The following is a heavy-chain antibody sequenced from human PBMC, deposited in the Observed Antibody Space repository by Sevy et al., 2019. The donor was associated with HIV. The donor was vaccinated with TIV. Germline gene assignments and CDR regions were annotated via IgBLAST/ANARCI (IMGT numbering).Heavy chain of an antibody. CDR2: IKQDGSEK. Sequence: GGSLRLSCAASGFTFSSYWMSWVRHAPGKGLEWVANIKQDGSEKYYVDSVKGRFTISRDNAKNSRYLQMNSLRAEDTAVYYCARRQPHRGFGESYDAFDIWGQGTMVTVSS. CDR3: ARRQPHRGFGESYDAFDI. D-gene: IGHD3-10*01. V-gene: IGHV3-7*01. J-gene: IGHJ3*02. CDR1: GFTFSSYW.